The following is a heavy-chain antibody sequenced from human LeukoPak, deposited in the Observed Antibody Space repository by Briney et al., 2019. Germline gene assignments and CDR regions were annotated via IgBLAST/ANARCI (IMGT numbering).Heavy chain of an antibody. J-gene: IGHJ4*02. CDR1: GFTFSSYG. V-gene: IGHV3-74*01. CDR2: INSDGSST. Sequence: PGGSLRLSCAASGFTFSSYGMHWVRQAPGKGLVWVSRINSDGSSTNYADSVKGRFTISRDNAKNTLFLQMNSLRAEDTAVYYCARQVSYYYDSSGYYFGYWGQGTLVTVSS. CDR3: ARQVSYYYDSSGYYFGY. D-gene: IGHD3-22*01.